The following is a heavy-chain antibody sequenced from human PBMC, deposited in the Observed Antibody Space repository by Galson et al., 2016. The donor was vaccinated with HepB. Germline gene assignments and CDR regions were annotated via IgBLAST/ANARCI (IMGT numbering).Heavy chain of an antibody. CDR2: IKKDGSER. D-gene: IGHD3-3*01. V-gene: IGHV3-7*01. J-gene: IGHJ4*02. Sequence: SLRLSCAASGFTFSSYWMTWVRQAPGRGLEWVANIKKDGSERFYVDSVWGRFTISRDNSKNSLYLQMNSLRAEGTAVYYCASQGKDFWSGSPDFWGQGTLVTVSS. CDR3: ASQGKDFWSGSPDF. CDR1: GFTFSSYW.